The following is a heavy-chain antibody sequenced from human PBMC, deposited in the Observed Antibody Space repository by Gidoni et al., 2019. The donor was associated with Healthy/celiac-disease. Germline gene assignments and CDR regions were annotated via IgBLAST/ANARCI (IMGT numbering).Heavy chain of an antibody. V-gene: IGHV3-15*01. D-gene: IGHD3-10*01. Sequence: EVQLVESGGGLVKPGGSLRLSCAASVFTFSNAWMSWVRQAPGKGLEWVGRIKSKTDGGTTDYAAPVKGRFTISRDDSKNTLYLQMNSLKTEDTAVYYCTTGVRAVKGFALDYWGQGTLVTVSS. J-gene: IGHJ4*02. CDR3: TTGVRAVKGFALDY. CDR2: IKSKTDGGTT. CDR1: VFTFSNAW.